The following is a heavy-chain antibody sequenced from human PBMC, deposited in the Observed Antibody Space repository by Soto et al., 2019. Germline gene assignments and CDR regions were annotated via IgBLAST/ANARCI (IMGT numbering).Heavy chain of an antibody. J-gene: IGHJ4*02. V-gene: IGHV1-69*13. Sequence: SVKVSCKASGGTFSSYAISWVRQAPGQGLEWMGGIIPIFGTANYAQKFQGRVTITADESTSTAYMELSSLRSEDTAVYYCARSSSGWYRVFDYWGQGTLVTVSS. CDR3: ARSSSGWYRVFDY. CDR1: GGTFSSYA. CDR2: IIPIFGTA. D-gene: IGHD6-19*01.